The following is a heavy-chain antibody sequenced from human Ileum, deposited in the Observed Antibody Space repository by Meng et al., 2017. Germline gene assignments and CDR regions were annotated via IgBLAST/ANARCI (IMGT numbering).Heavy chain of an antibody. J-gene: IGHJ4*02. CDR1: GYYNRGGYN. V-gene: IGHV4-34*01. CDR2: INHSGNT. D-gene: IGHD6-6*01. CDR3: ARQYSSYWGFDY. Sequence: PQWEHGLVSLGDTRSPRCTVAGYYNRGGYNASRLRHPPGKGLEWIGEINHSGNTNYNPSLKSRVTIAVDESKNHFSLKLSSATAADTAVYYCARQYSSYWGFDYWGQGTLVTVSS.